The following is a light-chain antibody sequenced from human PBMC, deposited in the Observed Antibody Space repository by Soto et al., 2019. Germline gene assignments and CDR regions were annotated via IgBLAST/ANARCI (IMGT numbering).Light chain of an antibody. CDR2: EVN. CDR1: SSDVGSYNL. V-gene: IGLV2-23*02. Sequence: QSVLTQPASVSGSPGQTITISCTGTSSDVGSYNLVSWYQLHPGKAPKLMIYEVNKRPSGVSNRFSGSKSGNTASLTISGLKDEDEADYFCCSYATGSTMLFGGGTKLTVL. J-gene: IGLJ2*01. CDR3: CSYATGSTML.